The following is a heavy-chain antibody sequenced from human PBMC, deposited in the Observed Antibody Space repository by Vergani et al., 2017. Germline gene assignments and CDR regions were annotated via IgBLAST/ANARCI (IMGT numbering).Heavy chain of an antibody. V-gene: IGHV3-11*01. CDR3: ARDNGAYDFLPKYYYYDYIDV. D-gene: IGHD3-3*01. CDR1: GFTFSDYY. J-gene: IGHJ6*03. CDR2: ISSSGSTI. Sequence: QVQLVESGGGLVKPGGSLRLSCAASGFTFSDYYMSWIRQAPGKGPEWVSYISSSGSTIYYADSVKGRFTISRDNAKNSLYLQMNSLRAEDTAVYYCARDNGAYDFLPKYYYYDYIDVWGKGTTVTVSS.